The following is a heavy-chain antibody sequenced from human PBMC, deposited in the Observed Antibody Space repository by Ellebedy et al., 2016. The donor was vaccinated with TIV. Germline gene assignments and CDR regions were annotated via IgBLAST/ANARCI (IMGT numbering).Heavy chain of an antibody. Sequence: ASVKVSCKASGYTFTGYYMHWVRQAPGQGLEWMGGIIPIFGTANYAQKFQGRVTITADESTSTAYMELSSLRSEDTAVYYCAISDTAMVGYYYGMDVWGQGTTVTVSS. D-gene: IGHD5-18*01. V-gene: IGHV1-69*13. J-gene: IGHJ6*02. CDR1: GYTFTGYY. CDR3: AISDTAMVGYYYGMDV. CDR2: IIPIFGTA.